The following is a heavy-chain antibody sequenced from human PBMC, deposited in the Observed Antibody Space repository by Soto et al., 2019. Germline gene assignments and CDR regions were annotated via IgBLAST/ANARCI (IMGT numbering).Heavy chain of an antibody. J-gene: IGHJ6*02. V-gene: IGHV4-59*01. Sequence: SETLSLTCTVPGGSISSYYWSWIRQPPGKGLEWIGYIYYSGSTNYNPSLKSRVTISVDTSKNQFSLKLSSVTAADTAVYYCARDLFGRYAYYGMDVWGQGTTVTVSS. CDR3: ARDLFGRYAYYGMDV. CDR1: GGSISSYY. CDR2: IYYSGST. D-gene: IGHD6-19*01.